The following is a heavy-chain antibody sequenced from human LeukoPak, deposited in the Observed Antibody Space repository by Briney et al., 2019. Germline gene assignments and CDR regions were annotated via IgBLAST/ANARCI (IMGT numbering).Heavy chain of an antibody. J-gene: IGHJ4*02. Sequence: SETLSLTCTVSGGSISSYYWSWIRQPPGKGLEWIGYIYYSGSTNYNPSLESRVTISVDTSKNRFSLKLSSVTAADTAVYYCAGKSGGPYFFDYWGQGTLVTVSS. D-gene: IGHD2-15*01. CDR1: GGSISSYY. CDR3: AGKSGGPYFFDY. CDR2: IYYSGST. V-gene: IGHV4-59*01.